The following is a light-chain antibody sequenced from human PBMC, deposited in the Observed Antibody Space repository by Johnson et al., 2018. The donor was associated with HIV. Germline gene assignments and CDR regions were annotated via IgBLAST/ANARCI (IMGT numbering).Light chain of an antibody. CDR3: GTWDSSLGAPYV. Sequence: QSVLTQPPSVSAAPGQKVTISCSGSSSNIGNNYVSWYQQLPGTAPKLLIYDNNKRPSGIPDRFSGSKSGTSAPLGLTGLRTGDEADYYCGTWDSSLGAPYVFGTGTKVTVL. J-gene: IGLJ1*01. CDR2: DNN. CDR1: SSNIGNNY. V-gene: IGLV1-51*01.